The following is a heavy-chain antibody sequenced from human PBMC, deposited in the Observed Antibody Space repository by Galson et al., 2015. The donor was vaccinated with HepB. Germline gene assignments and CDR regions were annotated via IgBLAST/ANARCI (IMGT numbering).Heavy chain of an antibody. CDR2: IYNNGDT. CDR3: ARGYSKSWFSGLGY. Sequence: SLRLSCAASGFIVSSNYMSWVRQAPGKGLEWVSVIYNNGDTYCADSVKGRFTISRDNSKNTVYLQMNSLRAEDTAMYYCARGYSKSWFSGLGYWGQGTLVTVSS. D-gene: IGHD1-26*01. V-gene: IGHV3-53*01. J-gene: IGHJ4*02. CDR1: GFIVSSNY.